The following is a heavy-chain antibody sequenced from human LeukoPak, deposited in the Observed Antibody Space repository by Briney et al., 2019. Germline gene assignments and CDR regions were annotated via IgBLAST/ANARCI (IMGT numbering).Heavy chain of an antibody. CDR3: ARGGRFLEWLLSVFDY. J-gene: IGHJ4*02. CDR2: TNPNSGGT. V-gene: IGHV1-2*02. D-gene: IGHD3-3*01. Sequence: ASVKVSCKASGYTFTGYYMHWVRQAPGQGLEWMGWTNPNSGGTNYAQKFQGRVTMTRDTSISTAYMELSRLRSDDTAVYYCARGGRFLEWLLSVFDYWGQGTLVTVSS. CDR1: GYTFTGYY.